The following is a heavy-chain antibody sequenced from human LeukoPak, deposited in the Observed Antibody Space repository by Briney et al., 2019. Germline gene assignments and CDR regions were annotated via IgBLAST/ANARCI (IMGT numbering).Heavy chain of an antibody. CDR2: IGGGGRDT. Sequence: PGGSLRLSCAASGFTFSTYAMSWVRQAPGKGLEWLSTIGGGGRDTFYADSVKGRFTVSRDNSKNTLYLQMSSLRAEDTAVYFCAKNRGANYYNYYMDVWGKGTMVTVSS. V-gene: IGHV3-23*01. CDR3: AKNRGANYYNYYMDV. CDR1: GFTFSTYA. J-gene: IGHJ6*03. D-gene: IGHD4/OR15-4a*01.